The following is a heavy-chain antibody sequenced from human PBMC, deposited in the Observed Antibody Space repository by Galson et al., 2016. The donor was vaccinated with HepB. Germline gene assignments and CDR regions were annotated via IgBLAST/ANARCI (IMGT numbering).Heavy chain of an antibody. D-gene: IGHD6-19*01. V-gene: IGHV3-7*03. Sequence: SLRLSCAASGFTFNSHWMSWVRQAPEKGLEWVANINQDGSEKHYVDSVQGRFTVSRDNAENSLYLHMNSLRAGDTAVYYCARDRRYNSCWGHYYHPESFDSWGQGTPVFVSS. CDR3: ARDRRYNSCWGHYYHPESFDS. CDR2: INQDGSEK. CDR1: GFTFNSHW. J-gene: IGHJ4*02.